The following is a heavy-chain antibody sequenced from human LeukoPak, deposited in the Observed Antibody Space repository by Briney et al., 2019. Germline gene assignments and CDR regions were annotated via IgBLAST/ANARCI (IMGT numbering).Heavy chain of an antibody. V-gene: IGHV3-7*01. J-gene: IGHJ4*02. CDR1: GFTFSTHW. D-gene: IGHD3-3*01. CDR3: ASGYLDDFWSGHF. Sequence: GGSLRLSCVASGFTFSTHWMSWVRQVPGKGLEWVANIKEDGSAKYYVDSVKGRFTISRDNAKKSLYLQMDSLRPEDSAVYYCASGYLDDFWSGHFWGQGTQVTVSS. CDR2: IKEDGSAK.